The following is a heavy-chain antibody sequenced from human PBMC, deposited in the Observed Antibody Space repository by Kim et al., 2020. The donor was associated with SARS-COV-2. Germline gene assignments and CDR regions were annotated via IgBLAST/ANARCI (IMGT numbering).Heavy chain of an antibody. D-gene: IGHD1-26*01. V-gene: IGHV3-23*01. CDR3: AKDRVGANQGHFQR. Sequence: NAASVKGRFTHTRNNSKNTLYVQMNSLRAEDTALYYCAKDRVGANQGHFQRWGQGTLVTVSS. J-gene: IGHJ1*01.